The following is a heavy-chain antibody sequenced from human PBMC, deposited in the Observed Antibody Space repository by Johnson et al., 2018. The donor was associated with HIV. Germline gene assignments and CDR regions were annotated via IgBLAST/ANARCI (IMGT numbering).Heavy chain of an antibody. CDR3: GCAGGYEWAGVFDM. CDR1: GFTVSSNY. J-gene: IGHJ3*02. CDR2: IYSGGST. Sequence: VQLVESGGGVVQPGRSLRLSCAASGFTVSSNYMSWVRQAPGKGLEWVSVIYSGGSTYYADSVKGRFTISRDNSKNTLYLQMNSLKTEDTAMYFCGCAGGYEWAGVFDMWGQGTMVTVSS. D-gene: IGHD5-12*01. V-gene: IGHV3-53*01.